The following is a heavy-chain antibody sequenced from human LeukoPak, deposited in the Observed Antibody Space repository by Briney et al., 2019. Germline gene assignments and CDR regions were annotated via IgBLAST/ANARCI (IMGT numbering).Heavy chain of an antibody. D-gene: IGHD5-24*01. CDR1: GGSISSSSYY. CDR3: ARQGDGYNIFDY. Sequence: TSSETLSLTCTVSGGSISSSSYYWGWIRQPPGKGLAWIGSIYYSGSTYYNPSLKSRVTISVDTSKNQFSLKLSSVTAADTAVYYCARQGDGYNIFDYWGQGTLVTVSS. J-gene: IGHJ4*02. CDR2: IYYSGST. V-gene: IGHV4-39*01.